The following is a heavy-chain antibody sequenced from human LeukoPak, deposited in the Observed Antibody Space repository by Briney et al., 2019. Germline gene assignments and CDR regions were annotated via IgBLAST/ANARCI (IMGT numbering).Heavy chain of an antibody. CDR1: GFTFSSYA. CDR2: ISSSGGST. Sequence: PGGSLRLSCAASGFTFSSYAMSWVRQAPGKGLEWVSAISSSGGSTYYADSVRGRFTISRDNSKNTLYLQMNSLRTEDTAVYYCAKFLPTHIVVANYYFDYWGQGTPVTVSS. V-gene: IGHV3-23*01. J-gene: IGHJ4*02. CDR3: AKFLPTHIVVANYYFDY. D-gene: IGHD2-21*01.